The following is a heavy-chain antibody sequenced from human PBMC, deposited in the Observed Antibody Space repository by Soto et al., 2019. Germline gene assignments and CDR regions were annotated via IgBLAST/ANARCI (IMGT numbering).Heavy chain of an antibody. CDR3: ARDLGDDQVGRNWFDP. V-gene: IGHV4-4*02. CDR1: GGSISSNKW. J-gene: IGHJ5*02. Sequence: QVRLQESGPGLVKPSGTLSLTCAVSGGSISSNKWWSWFRQPPGKGLEWIGEIYHSGIVNYIPSLKGRLTISIDKSKNQFFLRLSSVTAADTAVYYCARDLGDDQVGRNWFDPWGHGTLVTVSS. D-gene: IGHD3-16*01. CDR2: IYHSGIV.